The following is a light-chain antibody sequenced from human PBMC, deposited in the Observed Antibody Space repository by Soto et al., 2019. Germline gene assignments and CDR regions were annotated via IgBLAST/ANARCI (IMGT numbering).Light chain of an antibody. J-gene: IGLJ3*02. CDR1: SSNIGAGYD. Sequence: QSVLTQPPSVSGAPGQRVTVSCTGSSSNIGAGYDVHWYQQLPVTAPKLLIYVNNNRPSGVPDRFSASKSGTSASLVITGLQAEDEADYYCQSYDSSLSTSGVFVGGTKVTVL. CDR2: VNN. CDR3: QSYDSSLSTSGV. V-gene: IGLV1-40*01.